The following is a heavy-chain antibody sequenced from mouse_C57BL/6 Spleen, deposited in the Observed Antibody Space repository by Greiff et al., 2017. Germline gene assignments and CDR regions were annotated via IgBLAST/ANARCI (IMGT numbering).Heavy chain of an antibody. CDR2: IYPGDGDT. CDR3: AIGGYGSAFDY. CDR1: GYAFSSYW. V-gene: IGHV1-80*01. J-gene: IGHJ2*01. D-gene: IGHD1-1*01. Sequence: QVQLKESGAELVKPGASVKISCKASGYAFSSYWMNWVKQRPGKGLEWIGQIYPGDGDTNYNGKFKGKATLTADKSSSTAYMQLSSLTSEDSAVYFCAIGGYGSAFDYWGQGTTLTVSS.